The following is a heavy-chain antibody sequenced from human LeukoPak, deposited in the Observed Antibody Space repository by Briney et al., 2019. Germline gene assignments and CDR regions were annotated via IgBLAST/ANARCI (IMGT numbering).Heavy chain of an antibody. V-gene: IGHV3-21*01. Sequence: GGSLRLSCAVSGFTFSSYSMSWVRQAPGKGLEWVSSISSSGTYKYYADSVKGRFTISRDNAKNSLALQMNSLRAEDTAVYYCAIGRRYYRYWGQGIVVTVSS. J-gene: IGHJ4*02. D-gene: IGHD3-10*01. CDR1: GFTFSSYS. CDR3: AIGRRYYRY. CDR2: ISSSGTYK.